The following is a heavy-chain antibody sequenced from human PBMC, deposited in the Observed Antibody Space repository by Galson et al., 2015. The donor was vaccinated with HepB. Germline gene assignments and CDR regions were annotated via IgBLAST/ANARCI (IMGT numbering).Heavy chain of an antibody. Sequence: SLRLSCAASGFTFSSYAMSWVRQAPGKGLEWVSAISGSGGSTYYADSVKGRFTISRDNSKNTLYLQMNSLRAEDTAVYYCAKRQVAGTLGDYWGQGTLVTVSS. CDR1: GFTFSSYA. CDR3: AKRQVAGTLGDY. D-gene: IGHD6-19*01. V-gene: IGHV3-23*01. J-gene: IGHJ4*02. CDR2: ISGSGGST.